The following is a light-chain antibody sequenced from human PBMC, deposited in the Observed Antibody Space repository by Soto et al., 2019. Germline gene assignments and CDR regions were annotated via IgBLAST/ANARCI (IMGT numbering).Light chain of an antibody. CDR1: SSDIGTYKY. V-gene: IGLV2-11*01. CDR2: DVS. CDR3: CSYPGSHTWV. J-gene: IGLJ3*02. Sequence: QSALTQPASVSGSPGQSITISCTGTSSDIGTYKYVSWYQQHPGKAPKVMIYDVSKRPSGVPDRFSGSKSGNTASLTISGLQDEDEADYYCCSYPGSHTWVFGGGTKLTVL.